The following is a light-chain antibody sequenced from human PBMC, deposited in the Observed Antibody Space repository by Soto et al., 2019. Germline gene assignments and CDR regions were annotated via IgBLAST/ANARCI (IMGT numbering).Light chain of an antibody. Sequence: QSALTQPASVSGSPGQSITISCTGTSSDVGGHNYVSWYQHHPGKAPKLMIYDVTNRPSGVSNRFSGSKSGNTASLTISGLQAEDEADYYSNAYTNSIPRGVIFGGGTKVTVL. CDR3: NAYTNSIPRGVI. CDR1: SSDVGGHNY. CDR2: DVT. J-gene: IGLJ2*01. V-gene: IGLV2-14*03.